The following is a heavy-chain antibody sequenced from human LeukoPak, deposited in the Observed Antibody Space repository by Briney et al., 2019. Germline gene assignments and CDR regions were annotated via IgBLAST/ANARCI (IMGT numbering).Heavy chain of an antibody. Sequence: ASVTVSCKPSGYTFVAYYIHWVRQAPGQGLEWMGRIRPMNGETKYAQNFQDMFNITMDTSTTTAYMRLRSLTSDDTAVYYCGRGVQSFGPWGQGTLVTGSS. CDR1: GYTFVAYY. J-gene: IGHJ5*02. CDR3: GRGVQSFGP. CDR2: IRPMNGET. V-gene: IGHV1-2*06.